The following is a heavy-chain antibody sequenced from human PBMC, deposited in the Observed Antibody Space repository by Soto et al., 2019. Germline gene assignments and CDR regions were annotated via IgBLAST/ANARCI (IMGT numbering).Heavy chain of an antibody. Sequence: QVQLVQSGAEVKRPGSSVKVSCKASGGTFSTYAFTWVRQAPGQGLEWMGGIIPVFVTAHYAQQFQGRVTITADESTSTAYMELSSLRSEDTAVYYCARALEEYYYDSSGYYSAYWGQGTLVTVSS. D-gene: IGHD3-22*01. J-gene: IGHJ4*02. CDR2: IIPVFVTA. V-gene: IGHV1-69*12. CDR3: ARALEEYYYDSSGYYSAY. CDR1: GGTFSTYA.